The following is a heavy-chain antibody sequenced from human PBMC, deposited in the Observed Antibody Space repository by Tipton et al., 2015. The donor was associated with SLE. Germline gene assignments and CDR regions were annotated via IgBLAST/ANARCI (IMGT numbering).Heavy chain of an antibody. CDR2: IRYDGSNK. CDR1: GFTFSSYA. CDR3: ARDRFTGYCSGGSCYPRFDP. V-gene: IGHV3-33*08. Sequence: SLRLSCAASGFTFSSYAMHWVRQAPGKGLEWVAFIRYDGSNKYYVDSVKGRFTISRDNAKNTLYLQMNSLRAEDTAVYYCARDRFTGYCSGGSCYPRFDPWGQGTLVTVSS. J-gene: IGHJ5*02. D-gene: IGHD2-15*01.